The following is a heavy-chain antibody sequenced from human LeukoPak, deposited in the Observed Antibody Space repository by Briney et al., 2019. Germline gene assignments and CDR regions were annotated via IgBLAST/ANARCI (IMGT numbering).Heavy chain of an antibody. CDR3: AKNYFGSGSDAFDI. CDR1: GFTFSSYA. J-gene: IGHJ3*02. V-gene: IGHV3-23*01. D-gene: IGHD3-10*01. Sequence: GGSLRLSCAASGFTFSSYAMSWVRQAPGKGLEWVSAISGSGGSTFYADSVKGRFTISRDNSENTLYLQMNSLRAEDTAVYFCAKNYFGSGSDAFDIWGQGTMVTVSS. CDR2: ISGSGGST.